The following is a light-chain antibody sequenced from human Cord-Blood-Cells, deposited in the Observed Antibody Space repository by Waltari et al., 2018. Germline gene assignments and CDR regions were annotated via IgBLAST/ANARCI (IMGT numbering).Light chain of an antibody. V-gene: IGLV2-14*01. CDR2: EVS. CDR1: SSDVGGYNY. Sequence: QSALTQPASVSGSPGQSNTISCTGPSSDVGGYNYVPWYQQHPCKAPKLMIYEVSNRPSGVSNRFSGSKSGNTASLTISGLQAEDEADYYCSSYTSSSIYVFGTGTKVTVL. CDR3: SSYTSSSIYV. J-gene: IGLJ1*01.